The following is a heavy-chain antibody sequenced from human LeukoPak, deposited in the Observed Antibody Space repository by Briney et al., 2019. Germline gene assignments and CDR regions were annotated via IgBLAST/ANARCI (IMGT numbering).Heavy chain of an antibody. D-gene: IGHD3-22*01. CDR3: ARKSYYDSSGYYEYYFDY. J-gene: IGHJ4*02. CDR2: ISSSSSTI. CDR1: GFTFSSYS. Sequence: GGSLRLSCAASGFTFSSYSMNWVRQAPGKGLEWVSYISSSSSTIYYADSVKGRFTISRDNAKNSLYLQMNSLRAEDTAVYYCARKSYYDSSGYYEYYFDYWGQGTLVTVSS. V-gene: IGHV3-48*01.